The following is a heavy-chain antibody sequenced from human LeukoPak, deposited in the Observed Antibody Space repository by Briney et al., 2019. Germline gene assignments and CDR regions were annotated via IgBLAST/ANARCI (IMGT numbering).Heavy chain of an antibody. CDR3: ARRNDSSGYYSFDY. D-gene: IGHD3-22*01. Sequence: PSETLSLTCTVSGGSISISDYYWGWIRQPPGKGLEWIGSIYYSGSTYYNPSLESRVTISVDTSKNQFSLKLSSVTAADTAVYYCARRNDSSGYYSFDYWGQGTLVTVSS. V-gene: IGHV4-39*01. CDR2: IYYSGST. CDR1: GGSISISDYY. J-gene: IGHJ4*02.